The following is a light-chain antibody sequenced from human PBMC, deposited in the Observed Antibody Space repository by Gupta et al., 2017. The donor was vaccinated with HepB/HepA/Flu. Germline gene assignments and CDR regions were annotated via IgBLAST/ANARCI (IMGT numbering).Light chain of an antibody. Sequence: DIVMTQSPDSLAVSLGERATINCKPSQSVLYSSNNKNYLAWYQQKPGQPPKLLIYWASTRESGVPDRFSGSGSGTDFTLTISSRQAEDVAVYYCQQYYSTPPITFGQGTXLEIK. J-gene: IGKJ5*01. CDR2: WAS. CDR1: QSVLYSSNNKNY. V-gene: IGKV4-1*01. CDR3: QQYYSTPPIT.